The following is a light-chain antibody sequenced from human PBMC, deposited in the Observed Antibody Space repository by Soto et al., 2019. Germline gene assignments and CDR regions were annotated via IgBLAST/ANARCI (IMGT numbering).Light chain of an antibody. J-gene: IGLJ1*01. Sequence: QSALTQPPSASGSRGQSVTISCTGTSSDVGGYNWVSWYQQHPGKAPKLMIDEVTDRPSGVPDRFSGSKSGNTASLTISGLQAEDEADYHCCSFAGRNNRVFGTGTKLTVL. CDR1: SSDVGGYNW. CDR3: CSFAGRNNRV. V-gene: IGLV2-8*01. CDR2: EVT.